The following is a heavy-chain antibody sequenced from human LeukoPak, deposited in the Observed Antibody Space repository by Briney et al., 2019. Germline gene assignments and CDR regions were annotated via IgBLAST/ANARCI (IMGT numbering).Heavy chain of an antibody. D-gene: IGHD5-12*01. CDR1: GFTFSNFW. Sequence: GGSLRLSCAASGFTFSNFWMAWVRQAPEKGLEWVAHTKEDGSDKKYVDSVMGRFTISRDNPKNSLYLQMNSLRAEDTAVYYCARDIGYHTFDYWGQGGLVTVSS. CDR3: ARDIGYHTFDY. CDR2: TKEDGSDK. J-gene: IGHJ4*02. V-gene: IGHV3-7*05.